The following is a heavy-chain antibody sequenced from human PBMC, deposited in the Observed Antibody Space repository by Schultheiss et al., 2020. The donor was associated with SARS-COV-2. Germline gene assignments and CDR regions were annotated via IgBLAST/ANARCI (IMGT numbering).Heavy chain of an antibody. J-gene: IGHJ4*02. Sequence: GESLKISCAASGFTFSSYAMSWVRQAPGKGLEWVSAISGSGGSTYYADSVKGRFTISRDNSKNTLYLQMNSLRAEDTAVYYCASSLSGWYRCWGQGTLVTVSS. CDR3: ASSLSGWYRC. D-gene: IGHD6-19*01. CDR1: GFTFSSYA. CDR2: ISGSGGST. V-gene: IGHV3-23*01.